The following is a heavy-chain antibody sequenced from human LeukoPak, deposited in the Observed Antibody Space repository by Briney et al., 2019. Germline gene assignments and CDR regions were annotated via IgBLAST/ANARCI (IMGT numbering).Heavy chain of an antibody. CDR1: GFTFSSYW. CDR3: ARRNRSGWYYFDY. Sequence: GRSLRLSCASSGFTFSSYWMHWVRQAPRKGRGWVSGIKSDGSATSNAASVKGRFTISRDNAKNTLYLKMSSLRAEDTAVYYCARRNRSGWYYFDYWGQGTLVTVSS. J-gene: IGHJ4*02. CDR2: IKSDGSAT. V-gene: IGHV3-74*01. D-gene: IGHD6-19*01.